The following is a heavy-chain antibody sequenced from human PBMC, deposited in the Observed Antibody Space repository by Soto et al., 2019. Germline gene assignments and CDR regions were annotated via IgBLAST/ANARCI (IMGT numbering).Heavy chain of an antibody. CDR3: ARGGSGSSLDY. D-gene: IGHD6-19*01. J-gene: IGHJ4*02. V-gene: IGHV4-34*01. Sequence: SETLSLTYGVYGGSFRGHYGRRIRQPPGKGLEWIGEIYYSGSTNYNPSLKSRVTISVDTSKNQFSLKLSSVTAADTAVAYCARGGSGSSLDYWRQGTLVTVSS. CDR2: IYYSGST. CDR1: GGSFRGHY.